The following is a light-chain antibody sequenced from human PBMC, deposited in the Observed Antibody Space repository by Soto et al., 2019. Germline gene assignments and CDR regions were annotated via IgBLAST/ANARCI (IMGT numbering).Light chain of an antibody. V-gene: IGLV4-69*01. CDR1: SGHSSYA. Sequence: QSVLSQSPSASASLGASVKLTCTLSSGHSSYAIAWHQQQPEKGPRFLMKLNSDGSHNKGDGIPDRFSGSSSGAERHLTISSLQSEDEADYSCQTWGTGILVFGGGTKLTVL. J-gene: IGLJ2*01. CDR2: LNSDGSH. CDR3: QTWGTGILV.